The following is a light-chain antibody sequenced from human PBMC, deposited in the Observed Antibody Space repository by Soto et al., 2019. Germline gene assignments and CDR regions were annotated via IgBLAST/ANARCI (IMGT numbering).Light chain of an antibody. Sequence: EIVMTQSPATLSVSPGERATLSCRASQSVNNNLAWYQRKPGRAPRLLIYGASTRATGVPARFTASGSGTEFTLTISSLQSEDFGIYFCQEYNDWPPLTFGGGTKVEIK. V-gene: IGKV3-15*01. CDR1: QSVNNN. J-gene: IGKJ4*01. CDR3: QEYNDWPPLT. CDR2: GAS.